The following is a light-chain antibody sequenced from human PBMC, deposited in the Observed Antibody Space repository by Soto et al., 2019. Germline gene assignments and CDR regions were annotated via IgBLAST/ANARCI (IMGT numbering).Light chain of an antibody. Sequence: EIVLTQSPGTLSLSPGERATLSCRASQSVSNNYLAWYQQKPGQAPRLLIYGASNRATGIPDRFSGSGSGTDFTLTISRLEPEDFAVYYCQQYGNSYDTFGGGTTVDIK. J-gene: IGKJ4*01. V-gene: IGKV3-20*01. CDR1: QSVSNNY. CDR3: QQYGNSYDT. CDR2: GAS.